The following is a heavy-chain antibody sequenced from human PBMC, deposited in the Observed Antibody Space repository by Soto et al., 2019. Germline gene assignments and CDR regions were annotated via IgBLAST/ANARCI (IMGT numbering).Heavy chain of an antibody. J-gene: IGHJ4*02. CDR2: IWYDGSNK. CDR3: AIDQTPGYGDYAHFDY. D-gene: IGHD4-17*01. V-gene: IGHV3-33*01. Sequence: QVQLVESGGGVVQPGRSLRLSCAASGFTFSSYGMHWVRQAPGKGLEWVAVIWYDGSNKYYADSVKGRFTISRDNSKNTLYLNMTSLSAEVTAGYYCAIDQTPGYGDYAHFDYWGQGTLVTVSS. CDR1: GFTFSSYG.